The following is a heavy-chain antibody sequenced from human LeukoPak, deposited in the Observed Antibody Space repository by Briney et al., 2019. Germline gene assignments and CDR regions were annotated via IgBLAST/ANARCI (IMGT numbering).Heavy chain of an antibody. V-gene: IGHV4-59*05. CDR1: GGSLSSYY. Sequence: SETLSLTCTVSGGSLSSYYWSWIRQPPGKGLEWIGSIYYSGSTYYNPSLKSRVTISVDTSKNQFSLNLSSVTAADTAVYYCARLYYDSSGYYQICYFDYWGQGTLVTVSS. CDR2: IYYSGST. CDR3: ARLYYDSSGYYQICYFDY. J-gene: IGHJ4*02. D-gene: IGHD3-22*01.